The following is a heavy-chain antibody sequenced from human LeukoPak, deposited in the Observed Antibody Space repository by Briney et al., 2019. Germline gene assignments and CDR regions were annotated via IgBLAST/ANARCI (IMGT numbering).Heavy chain of an antibody. D-gene: IGHD2-2*02. CDR2: IYYSGST. Sequence: PSETLSLTCIVSGGSISSYYWSWIQQPPGKGLEWIGYIYYSGSTIYNPSLKSRVTISVDTSKNQFSLKLSSVTAADTAVYYCARLVVVPAAIFGMDVWGQGTTVTVSS. V-gene: IGHV4-59*08. CDR3: ARLVVVPAAIFGMDV. J-gene: IGHJ6*02. CDR1: GGSISSYY.